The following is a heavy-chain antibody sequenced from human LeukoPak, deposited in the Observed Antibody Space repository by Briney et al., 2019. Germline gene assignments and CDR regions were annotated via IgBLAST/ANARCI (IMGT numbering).Heavy chain of an antibody. J-gene: IGHJ6*02. Sequence: SETLSLTCTVSGGSISNYYWSWIRQPPGKGLEWIGYIYYSGSTNYNPSLKSRVTISVDTSRNQFSLKLSSVTAADTAVYYCARRSSVDYGDHGGYYYYGMDVWGQGTTVTVSS. CDR3: ARRSSVDYGDHGGYYYYGMDV. V-gene: IGHV4-59*08. CDR1: GGSISNYY. CDR2: IYYSGST. D-gene: IGHD4-17*01.